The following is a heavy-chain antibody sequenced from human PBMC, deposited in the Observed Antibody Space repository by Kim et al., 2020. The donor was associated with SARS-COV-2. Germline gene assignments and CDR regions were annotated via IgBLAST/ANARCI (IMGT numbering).Heavy chain of an antibody. CDR1: GYTFTSYD. V-gene: IGHV1-8*01. CDR3: ARGFFSFGGVSITCYYYYYMDV. J-gene: IGHJ6*03. CDR2: MNPNSGNT. Sequence: ASVKVSCKASGYTFTSYDINWVRQATGQGLEWMGWMNPNSGNTGYVQKFQGRVTMTRNTSISTAYMELSSLRSEDTAGYYCARGFFSFGGVSITCYYYYYMDVWGKGSAVSVSS. D-gene: IGHD3-3*01.